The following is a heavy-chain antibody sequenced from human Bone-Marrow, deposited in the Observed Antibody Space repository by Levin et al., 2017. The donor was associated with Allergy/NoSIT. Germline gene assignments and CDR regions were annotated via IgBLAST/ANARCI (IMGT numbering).Heavy chain of an antibody. CDR1: DGSISSDDFY. V-gene: IGHV4-30-4*01. CDR2: IYHSGST. CDR3: ATGSGRCKIFCEY. D-gene: IGHD2/OR15-2a*01. J-gene: IGHJ4*02. Sequence: SETLSLTCTVSDGSISSDDFYWSWIRQPPGKGLEWIGYIYHSGSTYYNPSLQSRVIFSVDTSNIQFSVKLSSRTAAATAVYYWATGSGRCKIFCEYWGQGTLVTVSS.